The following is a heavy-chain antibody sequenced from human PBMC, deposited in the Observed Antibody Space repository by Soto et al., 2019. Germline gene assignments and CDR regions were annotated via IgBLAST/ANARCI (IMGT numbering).Heavy chain of an antibody. CDR2: ISYDGSNK. J-gene: IGHJ4*02. Sequence: PGGSLRLSCAASGFTFSSYGMHWVRQAPGKGLEWVAVISYDGSNKYYADSVKGRFTISRDNSKNTLYLQMNSLRAEDTAVYYCAKVGAVAGTPFLDYWGQGTLVTVSS. CDR3: AKVGAVAGTPFLDY. D-gene: IGHD6-19*01. CDR1: GFTFSSYG. V-gene: IGHV3-30*18.